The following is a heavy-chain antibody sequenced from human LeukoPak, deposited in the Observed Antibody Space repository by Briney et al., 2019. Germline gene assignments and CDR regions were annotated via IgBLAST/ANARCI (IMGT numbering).Heavy chain of an antibody. D-gene: IGHD3-10*01. J-gene: IGHJ4*02. V-gene: IGHV3-30*02. CDR3: AKAMVRGVILTLDY. Sequence: PGGSLRLSCAASGFTFSSYGMHWVRQAPGKGLEWVAFIRYDGSNKYYVDSVKGRFTISRDNSKNTLYLQMNSLRAEDTAVYYCAKAMVRGVILTLDYWGQGTLVTVSS. CDR1: GFTFSSYG. CDR2: IRYDGSNK.